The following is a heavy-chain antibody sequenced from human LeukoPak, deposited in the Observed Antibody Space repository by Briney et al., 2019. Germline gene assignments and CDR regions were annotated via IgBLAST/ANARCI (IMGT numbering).Heavy chain of an antibody. CDR3: ARGGSSWESDY. V-gene: IGHV1-46*01. CDR1: GYTFTNYC. D-gene: IGHD6-13*01. CDR2: INPSGGST. J-gene: IGHJ4*02. Sequence: ASVKVSCKASGYTFTNYCMHWVRQGPGQGLEWMGIINPSGGSTSYAQKFQGRVTMTRDTSTSTVYMELSSLRSEDTAVYYCARGGSSWESDYWGQRTLVTVSS.